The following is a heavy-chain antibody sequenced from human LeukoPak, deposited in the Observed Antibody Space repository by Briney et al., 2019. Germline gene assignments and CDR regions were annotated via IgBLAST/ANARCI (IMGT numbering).Heavy chain of an antibody. CDR1: GFSFSGHW. V-gene: IGHV3-74*01. J-gene: IGHJ4*02. Sequence: GGSLRLSCTASGFSFSGHWMHWARHLPGKGLVWVSRISPTGSTTSYADSVKGRFTVSRDNAKNTLYLQVNNLRAEDTAVYYCARGPNSNRSGLDFWGQGTLLTVSS. CDR2: ISPTGSTT. D-gene: IGHD1-14*01. CDR3: ARGPNSNRSGLDF.